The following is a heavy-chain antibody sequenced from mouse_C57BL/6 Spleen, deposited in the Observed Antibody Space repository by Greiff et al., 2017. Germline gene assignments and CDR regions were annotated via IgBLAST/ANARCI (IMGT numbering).Heavy chain of an antibody. CDR3: ATAVVVPFDY. CDR2: ISSGSSTI. D-gene: IGHD1-1*01. J-gene: IGHJ2*01. Sequence: DVMLVESGGGLVKPGGSLKLSCAASGFTFSDYGMHWVRQAPEKGLEWVAYISSGSSTIYYADTVKGRFTISRDNAKNTLFLQMTSLRSEDTAMYYCATAVVVPFDYWGQGTTLTVSS. V-gene: IGHV5-17*01. CDR1: GFTFSDYG.